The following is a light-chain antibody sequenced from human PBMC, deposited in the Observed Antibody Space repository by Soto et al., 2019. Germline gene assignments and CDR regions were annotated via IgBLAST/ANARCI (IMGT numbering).Light chain of an antibody. CDR3: QQSSSWPRT. J-gene: IGKJ1*01. Sequence: EIVLTQSPATLSVSPGGRATLSCRASQNVIYNLAWYQQKPGQAPRLLVYGASTRATDAPPRFRGSGSGTEFSLTISSLQSEDYATYFCQQSSSWPRTFGQGSRVEIK. CDR1: QNVIYN. CDR2: GAS. V-gene: IGKV3-15*01.